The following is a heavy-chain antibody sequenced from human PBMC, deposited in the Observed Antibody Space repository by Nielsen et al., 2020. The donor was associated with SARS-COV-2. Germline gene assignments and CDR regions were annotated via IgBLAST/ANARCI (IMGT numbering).Heavy chain of an antibody. CDR3: TRGFEGTTDFDF. Sequence: SVKVSCKTSGDTFKNYAINWVRQAPGQGLEWMGGINPITGTTVSAQKFQGRLTITADKSTKTAYMELGSLTSDDTAVFYCTRGFEGTTDFDFWGQGTLVIVSS. D-gene: IGHD1-7*01. CDR2: INPITGTT. J-gene: IGHJ4*02. CDR1: GDTFKNYA. V-gene: IGHV1-69*06.